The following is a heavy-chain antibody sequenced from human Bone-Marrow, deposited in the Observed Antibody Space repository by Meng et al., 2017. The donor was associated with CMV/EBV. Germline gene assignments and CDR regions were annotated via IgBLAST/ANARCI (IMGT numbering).Heavy chain of an antibody. CDR1: GFTFSSYG. D-gene: IGHD1-26*01. Sequence: GESLKISCAASGFTFSSYGMHWVRQAPGKGLEWVAFIRYDGSNKYYADSVKGRFTISRDNSKNTLYLQMNSLRAEETAVYYCARENTGSYYFDYWGQGTLVTVSS. V-gene: IGHV3-30*02. J-gene: IGHJ4*02. CDR2: IRYDGSNK. CDR3: ARENTGSYYFDY.